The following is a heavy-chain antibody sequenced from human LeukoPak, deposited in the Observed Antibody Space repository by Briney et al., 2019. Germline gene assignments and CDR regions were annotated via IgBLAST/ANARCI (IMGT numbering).Heavy chain of an antibody. CDR2: ISGSGGST. D-gene: IGHD3-22*01. CDR3: AKPESIYDSSGYTFDY. J-gene: IGHJ4*02. V-gene: IGHV3-23*01. CDR1: GFTFSSYA. Sequence: GGSLRLSCAASGFTFSSYAMSWVRQAPGKGLEWVSAISGSGGSTYYADSVKGRFTISRDNSKNTLYLQMNSLRAEDTAVYYCAKPESIYDSSGYTFDYWGRGTLVTVSS.